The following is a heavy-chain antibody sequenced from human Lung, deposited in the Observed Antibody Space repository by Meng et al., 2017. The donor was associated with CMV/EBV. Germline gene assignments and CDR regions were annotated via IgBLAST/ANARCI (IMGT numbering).Heavy chain of an antibody. CDR2: MNSNSGNT. Sequence: ASLXVSXXASGYTFTSYDINWVRQATGQGLEWMGWMNSNSGNTDYAQTFQGRVTMTRNTSISTAYIELSSLRSEDTAVYYCARTCSSTSCSDFDYWGQGTLVTV. D-gene: IGHD2-2*01. CDR1: GYTFTSYD. V-gene: IGHV1-8*01. J-gene: IGHJ4*02. CDR3: ARTCSSTSCSDFDY.